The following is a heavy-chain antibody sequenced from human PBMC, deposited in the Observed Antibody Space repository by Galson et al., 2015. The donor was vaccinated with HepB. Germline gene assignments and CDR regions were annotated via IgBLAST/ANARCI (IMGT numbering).Heavy chain of an antibody. CDR2: IIPILGIA. V-gene: IGHV1-69*04. J-gene: IGHJ6*02. Sequence: SVKVSCKASGGTFSSYTISWVRQAPGQGLEWMGRIIPILGIANYAQKFQGRVTITADKSTSTAYMELSSLRSEDTAVYYCARDGPKEWLRLKPGGYYYGMDVWGQGTTVTVSS. CDR1: GGTFSSYT. D-gene: IGHD5-12*01. CDR3: ARDGPKEWLRLKPGGYYYGMDV.